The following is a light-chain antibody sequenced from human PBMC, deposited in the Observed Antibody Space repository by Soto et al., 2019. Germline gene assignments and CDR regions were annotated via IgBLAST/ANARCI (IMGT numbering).Light chain of an antibody. CDR3: QQYNNRWT. J-gene: IGKJ1*01. Sequence: EIVLTQSPGTLSLSPGERATLSCRARQSVGSNLAWYQQKPGQAPRLLIYGASTRAAGIPARFSGSGSGTEFTLTISSLQSEDFAVYFCQQYNNRWTFGPGTKVEIK. CDR1: QSVGSN. V-gene: IGKV3-15*01. CDR2: GAS.